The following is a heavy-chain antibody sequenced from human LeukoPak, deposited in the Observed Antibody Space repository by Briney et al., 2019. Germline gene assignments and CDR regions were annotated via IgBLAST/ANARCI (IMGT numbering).Heavy chain of an antibody. CDR1: GGSISSGGYS. J-gene: IGHJ5*02. V-gene: IGHV4-30-2*01. CDR3: ARQGDHYYGSGSYYNPVTWFDP. Sequence: SETLSLTCAVSGGSISSGGYSWSWIRQPPGKGLEWIGYIYHSGSTYYNPSLKSRVTISVDRSKNQFSLKLSSVTAADTAVYYCARQGDHYYGSGSYYNPVTWFDPWGQGTLVTVSS. CDR2: IYHSGST. D-gene: IGHD3-10*01.